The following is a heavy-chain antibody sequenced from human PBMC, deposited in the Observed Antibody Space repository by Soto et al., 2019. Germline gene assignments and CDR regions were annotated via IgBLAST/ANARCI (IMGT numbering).Heavy chain of an antibody. CDR2: INHSGST. J-gene: IGHJ6*02. V-gene: IGHV4-39*01. Sequence: LSLTCTVSGASISSGGYYWSWIRQPPGKGLEWIGEINHSGSTNYNPSLKSRVTISVGTSKNQFSLKLSSVTAADTAVYYCARQRHNWNFRYYYGMDVWGQGTTVTVSS. CDR1: GASISSGGYY. D-gene: IGHD1-7*01. CDR3: ARQRHNWNFRYYYGMDV.